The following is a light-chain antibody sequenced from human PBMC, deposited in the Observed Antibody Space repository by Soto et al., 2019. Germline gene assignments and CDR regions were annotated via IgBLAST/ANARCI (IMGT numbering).Light chain of an antibody. CDR3: QQYGTSPVT. J-gene: IGKJ2*01. CDR1: QTVSDNF. Sequence: EIVLTQFPGILSLSPGERATLSCRASQTVSDNFLAWYQQKPGQSPRLLIYFTSSRATGIPDRFSGRGSGTDFTLTISRLEPEDFAVYYCQQYGTSPVTFGQGTKLEIQ. CDR2: FTS. V-gene: IGKV3-20*01.